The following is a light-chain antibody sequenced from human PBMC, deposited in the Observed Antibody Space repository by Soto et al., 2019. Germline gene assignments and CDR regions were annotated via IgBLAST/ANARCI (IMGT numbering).Light chain of an antibody. CDR2: EAS. Sequence: QSALTQPPSVSGSPGQSVTISCTGTSTDFVSYNRVSWYQQPPGTAPKLIIYEASNRPSGVPDHFSGSKSGNTASLTISGLQAADEADYYCSLYTSENTYVFGTGTKVT. V-gene: IGLV2-18*01. CDR1: STDFVSYNR. CDR3: SLYTSENTYV. J-gene: IGLJ1*01.